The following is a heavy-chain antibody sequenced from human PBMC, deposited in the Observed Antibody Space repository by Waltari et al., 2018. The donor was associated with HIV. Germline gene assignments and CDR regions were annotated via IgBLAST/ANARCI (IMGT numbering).Heavy chain of an antibody. V-gene: IGHV3-48*03. CDR3: ARGISSGWPSDYYFDY. CDR2: ISRSGSTI. Sequence: EVQLVESGGGLVQPGGSLRLSCAASGFTFSSYEMNWVRQAPGKGLEWVSYISRSGSTIYYADSVKGRFTISRDNAKNSLYLQMNSLRAEDTAVYYCARGISSGWPSDYYFDYWGQGTLVTVSS. J-gene: IGHJ4*02. D-gene: IGHD6-19*01. CDR1: GFTFSSYE.